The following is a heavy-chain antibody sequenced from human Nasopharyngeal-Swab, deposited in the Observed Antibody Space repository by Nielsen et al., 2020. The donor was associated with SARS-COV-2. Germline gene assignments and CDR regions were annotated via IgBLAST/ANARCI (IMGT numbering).Heavy chain of an antibody. Sequence: ASVKVSCKASGYLLINQALHWVRQAPGQRLEWMGWITAANGNTEYSRKFHDRLTLSSDTSANTAYMDLSGLRSEDTAVYYCVRDDGRSWLLDKWGQGTLVTVSA. J-gene: IGHJ4*02. D-gene: IGHD6-13*01. V-gene: IGHV1-3*01. CDR2: ITAANGNT. CDR3: VRDDGRSWLLDK. CDR1: GYLLINQA.